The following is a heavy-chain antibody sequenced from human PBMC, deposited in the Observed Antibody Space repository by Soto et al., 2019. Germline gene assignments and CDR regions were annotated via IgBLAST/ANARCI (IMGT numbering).Heavy chain of an antibody. J-gene: IGHJ4*02. V-gene: IGHV1-69*08. CDR3: ARDSDYYYDSSGKGDY. D-gene: IGHD3-22*01. CDR1: GGTFSSYT. Sequence: QVQLVQSGAEVKKPGSSVKVSCKASGGTFSSYTISWVRQAPGQGLEWMGRIIPILGIANYAQKFQGRVTITADKSTSTDYMELSSLRSEDTAVYYCARDSDYYYDSSGKGDYWGQGTLVTVSS. CDR2: IIPILGIA.